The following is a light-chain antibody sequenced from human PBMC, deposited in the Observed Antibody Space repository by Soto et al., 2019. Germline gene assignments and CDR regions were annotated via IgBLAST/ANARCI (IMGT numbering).Light chain of an antibody. J-gene: IGLJ2*01. CDR2: EVS. V-gene: IGLV2-14*01. Sequence: QSALTQPASVSGSPGQSITISCTGTSSDVGAYNYVSWYQQHPGKAPKLMIFEVSDRPSGVSNRFSGSNSGNTATLTISRVEAGDEADYYCQVWDSRSDVVFGGGTKLTVL. CDR1: SSDVGAYNY. CDR3: QVWDSRSDVV.